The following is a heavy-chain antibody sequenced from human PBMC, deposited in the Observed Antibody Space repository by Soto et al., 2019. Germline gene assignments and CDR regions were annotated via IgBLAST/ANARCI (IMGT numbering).Heavy chain of an antibody. Sequence: GGSLRLSCAASGFTFSSYWMSWVRQAPGKGLEWVANIKQDGSEKYYVDSVKGRFTISRDNAKNSLYLRMNSLRAEDTAVYYCATGCGGDCHRGDYWGQGTLVTVSS. CDR3: ATGCGGDCHRGDY. CDR2: IKQDGSEK. V-gene: IGHV3-7*01. D-gene: IGHD2-21*01. CDR1: GFTFSSYW. J-gene: IGHJ4*02.